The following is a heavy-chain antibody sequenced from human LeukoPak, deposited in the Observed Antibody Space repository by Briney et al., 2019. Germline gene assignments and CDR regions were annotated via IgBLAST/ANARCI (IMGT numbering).Heavy chain of an antibody. CDR1: GYTFTSYA. CDR2: MNPNSGNT. Sequence: ASVKVSCKASGYTFTSYAMHWVRQAPGQSLEWMGWMNPNSGNTGYAQKFQGRVTMTRNTSISTAYMELSSLRSEDTAVYYCARGPLWFGDLDYWGQGTLVTVSS. CDR3: ARGPLWFGDLDY. V-gene: IGHV1-8*02. D-gene: IGHD3-10*01. J-gene: IGHJ4*02.